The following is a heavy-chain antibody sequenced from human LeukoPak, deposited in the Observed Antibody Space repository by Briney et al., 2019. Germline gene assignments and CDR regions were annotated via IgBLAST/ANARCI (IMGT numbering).Heavy chain of an antibody. J-gene: IGHJ6*02. V-gene: IGHV3-30*18. Sequence: GCALRVSCAASGLTFSSYWLHGVGQPPGRGLERVAVISYDGSNKYYADSVKGRFSISRDNSKNTLYLQMNSLRAEDTAVYYCAKGGPYGDYYYGMDVWGQGTTVTVSS. CDR1: GLTFSSYW. D-gene: IGHD4-17*01. CDR3: AKGGPYGDYYYGMDV. CDR2: ISYDGSNK.